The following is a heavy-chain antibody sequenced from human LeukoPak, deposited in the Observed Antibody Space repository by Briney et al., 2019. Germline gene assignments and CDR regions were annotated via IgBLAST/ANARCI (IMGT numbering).Heavy chain of an antibody. CDR1: GGSISSSSYY. D-gene: IGHD1-1*01. Sequence: SETLSLTCTVSGGSISSSSYYWGWIRQPPGKGLEWIGSIYYSGSTYYNPSLKSRVTISVDTSKNQFSLKLSSVTAADTAVYYCARTNWSHYFDYWGQGTLVTVSS. J-gene: IGHJ4*02. V-gene: IGHV4-39*07. CDR3: ARTNWSHYFDY. CDR2: IYYSGST.